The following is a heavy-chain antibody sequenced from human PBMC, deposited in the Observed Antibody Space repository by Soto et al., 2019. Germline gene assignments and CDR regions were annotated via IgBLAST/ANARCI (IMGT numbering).Heavy chain of an antibody. J-gene: IGHJ6*02. CDR2: ISYTGNT. V-gene: IGHV4-61*08. D-gene: IGHD2-21*02. CDR1: GGSVYSGAYY. CDR3: ARGGGHSYFFSGMDV. Sequence: QVQLRESGPGLVKPSETLSLTCTVSGGSVYSGAYYWTWIRQAPGKELEWIGYISYTGNTNYNPSLRSLVSMSVDTSRDQCSLNLSSMTPADPAAYYCARGGGHSYFFSGMDVWGQGITVTVSS.